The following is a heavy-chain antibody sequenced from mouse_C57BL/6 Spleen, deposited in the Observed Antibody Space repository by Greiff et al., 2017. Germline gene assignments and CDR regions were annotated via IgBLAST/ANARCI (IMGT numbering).Heavy chain of an antibody. CDR2: IRNKANGYTT. V-gene: IGHV7-3*01. Sequence: EVKLVESGGGLVQPGGSLSLSCAASGFTFTDYYMSWVRQPPGKALEWLGFIRNKANGYTTEYSAYVKGRFTISRDNSQSILYLQMNALGAEDSATYYCARYKDYYGSSRYFDVWGTGTTVTVSS. CDR1: GFTFTDYY. J-gene: IGHJ1*03. CDR3: ARYKDYYGSSRYFDV. D-gene: IGHD1-1*01.